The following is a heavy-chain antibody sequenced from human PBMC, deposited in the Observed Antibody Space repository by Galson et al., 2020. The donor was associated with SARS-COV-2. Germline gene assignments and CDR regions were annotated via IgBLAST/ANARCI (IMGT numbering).Heavy chain of an antibody. V-gene: IGHV2-70*11. J-gene: IGHJ4*02. Sequence: APTLVKPTQPPTLTCTFSGLSLSTTRMCVSWIRQPPANALECPARTDWDDDKYYSTSLKTRRTLSKDTTKNQVVLTMTNMDPVDTATYYCARIANHGSSWYYFDYWGQGTLVAVSS. CDR3: ARIANHGSSWYYFDY. CDR1: GLSLSTTRMC. CDR2: TDWDDDK. D-gene: IGHD6-13*01.